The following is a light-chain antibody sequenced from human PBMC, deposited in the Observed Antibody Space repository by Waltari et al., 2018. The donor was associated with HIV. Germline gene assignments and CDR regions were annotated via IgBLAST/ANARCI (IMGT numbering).Light chain of an antibody. V-gene: IGLV3-10*01. CDR1: AFAKKS. Sequence: SYELTQPPSVSVSPGHTARITCSGDAFAKKSACCYQQKSGQAPVLVIYEDSRRPAGISERFSGSSSGTVATFTISGAQVEDAADYYCYSTDSSANHGVFGGGTKLTVL. J-gene: IGLJ3*02. CDR3: YSTDSSANHGV. CDR2: EDS.